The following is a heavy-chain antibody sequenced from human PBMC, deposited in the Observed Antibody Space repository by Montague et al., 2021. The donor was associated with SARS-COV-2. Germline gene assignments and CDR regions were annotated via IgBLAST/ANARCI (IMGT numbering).Heavy chain of an antibody. CDR1: GGSITTFTYN. D-gene: IGHD1-1*01. CDR2: ISYSGTT. V-gene: IGHV4-39*01. CDR3: ARHPTGCPNWFDS. Sequence: SETLSLTCTVSGGSITTFTYNWGCIRRPPGKGLELIATISYSGTTYYRSSLQSRATLSMDISTNQSSLRLSSVTAADTAVYFCARHPTGCPNWFDSWGQGTSVIVSS. J-gene: IGHJ5*01.